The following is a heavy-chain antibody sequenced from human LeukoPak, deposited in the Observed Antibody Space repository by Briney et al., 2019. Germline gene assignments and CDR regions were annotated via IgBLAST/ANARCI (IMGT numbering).Heavy chain of an antibody. CDR2: IKQDGSEK. J-gene: IGHJ6*03. Sequence: GGSLRLSCAASGFTFSSYWMSWVRQAPGKGLEWVANIKQDGSEKYYVDSVKGRFTISRDNAKNSLYLQMNSLRAEDTAVYYCARDKYSHGHNYYYMDVWGKGTTVTVSS. CDR3: ARDKYSHGHNYYYMDV. D-gene: IGHD5-18*01. V-gene: IGHV3-7*01. CDR1: GFTFSSYW.